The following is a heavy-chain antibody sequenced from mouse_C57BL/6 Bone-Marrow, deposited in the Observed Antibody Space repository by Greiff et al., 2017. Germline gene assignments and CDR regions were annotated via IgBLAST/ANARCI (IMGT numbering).Heavy chain of an antibody. V-gene: IGHV1-55*01. Sequence: QVQLQQSGAELVKPGASVKMSCKASGYTFTSYWITWVKQRPGQGLEWIGDIYPGSGSTNYNEKFKSKATLTVDTASSTAYMQLSSLTSEDSAVYYCARQRRGWFAYWGQGTLVTVSA. CDR1: GYTFTSYW. CDR3: ARQRRGWFAY. J-gene: IGHJ3*01. CDR2: IYPGSGST.